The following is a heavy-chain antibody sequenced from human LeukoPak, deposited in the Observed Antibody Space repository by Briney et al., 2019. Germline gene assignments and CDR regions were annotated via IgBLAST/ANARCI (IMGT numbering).Heavy chain of an antibody. V-gene: IGHV4-59*11. CDR1: GGSLSSHY. D-gene: IGHD1-1*01. Sequence: ASETLSLTCTVSGGSLSSHYWSWIRQPPGKGLEWIGYIYYSGTTNYNPSLKSRVTISVDTSKNQFSLKPSSVTAADTAVYYCARLKGGNDLSANWFDSWGQGTLVTVSS. CDR3: ARLKGGNDLSANWFDS. CDR2: IYYSGTT. J-gene: IGHJ5*01.